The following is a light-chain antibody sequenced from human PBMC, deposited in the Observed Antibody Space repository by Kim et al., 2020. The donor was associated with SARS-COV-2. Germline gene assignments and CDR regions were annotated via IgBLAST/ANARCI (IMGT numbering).Light chain of an antibody. V-gene: IGKV3-11*01. CDR2: DAS. Sequence: SWAPGERATLSCRASQSVSCSLAWYQQKPGQAPRLLIYDASNRATGIPARFSGSGSGTDFTLTISSLEPEDFAVYYCQQRSNWITFGQGTRLEIK. J-gene: IGKJ5*01. CDR3: QQRSNWIT. CDR1: QSVSCS.